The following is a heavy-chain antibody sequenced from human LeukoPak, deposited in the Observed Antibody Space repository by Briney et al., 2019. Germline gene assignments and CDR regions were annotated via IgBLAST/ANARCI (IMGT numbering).Heavy chain of an antibody. J-gene: IGHJ4*02. Sequence: PSETLSLTCTVSGGSISSSSYYWGWIRQPPGKGLEWIGSIYYSGSTYYNPSLKSRVTISVDTSKNQFSLKLSSVTAANTAVYYCARHRCSSTSCYMSEGYFDYWGQGTLVTVSS. CDR3: ARHRCSSTSCYMSEGYFDY. CDR2: IYYSGST. V-gene: IGHV4-39*01. CDR1: GGSISSSSYY. D-gene: IGHD2-2*02.